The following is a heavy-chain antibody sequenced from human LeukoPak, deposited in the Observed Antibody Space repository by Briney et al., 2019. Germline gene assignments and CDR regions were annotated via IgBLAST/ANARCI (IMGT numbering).Heavy chain of an antibody. D-gene: IGHD3-22*01. CDR1: GFTFSNAW. J-gene: IGHJ4*02. V-gene: IGHV3-15*01. Sequence: PGGSLRLSCAASGFTFSNAWMSWVRQAPGKGLEGVGRIKSKTEGGTTHYAAPVKGRFTISRDDSKNTLYLQMNSLKTEDTAVYYCTTDYYYDSSGYPFDYWGQGTLVTVSS. CDR2: IKSKTEGGTT. CDR3: TTDYYYDSSGYPFDY.